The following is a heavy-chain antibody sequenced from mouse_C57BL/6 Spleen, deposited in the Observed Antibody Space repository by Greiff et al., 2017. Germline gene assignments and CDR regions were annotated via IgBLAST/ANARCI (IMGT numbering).Heavy chain of an antibody. Sequence: VQLKQSGPGLVQPSQSLSITCTVSGFSLTSYGVHWVRQSPGKGLEWLGVIWRGGSTDYNAAFMSRLSITKDNSESQVFFKMNSLQADDTAIYYCAKSYGSVYYAMDYWGQGTSVTVSS. J-gene: IGHJ4*01. CDR3: AKSYGSVYYAMDY. CDR1: GFSLTSYG. D-gene: IGHD1-1*01. CDR2: IWRGGST. V-gene: IGHV2-5*01.